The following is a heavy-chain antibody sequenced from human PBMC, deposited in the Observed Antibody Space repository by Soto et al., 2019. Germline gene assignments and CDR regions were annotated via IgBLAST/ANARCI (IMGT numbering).Heavy chain of an antibody. J-gene: IGHJ3*02. Sequence: GGSLRLSCAASGFTFSSYAMSWVRQAPGKGLEWVSAISGSGGSTYYADSVKGRFTISRDNSKNTLYLQMNSLRAENTAVYYCAKIVTHYDFWSGYGLSFLDAFDIWGQGTMVTVSS. CDR2: ISGSGGST. CDR1: GFTFSSYA. CDR3: AKIVTHYDFWSGYGLSFLDAFDI. V-gene: IGHV3-23*01. D-gene: IGHD3-3*01.